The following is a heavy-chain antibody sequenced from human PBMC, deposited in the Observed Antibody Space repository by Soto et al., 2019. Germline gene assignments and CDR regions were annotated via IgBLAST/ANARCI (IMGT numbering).Heavy chain of an antibody. V-gene: IGHV3-74*01. J-gene: IGHJ4*02. CDR2: INIDGNTA. CDR1: GFTFSSYW. CDR3: ARDLQWLVFYYFDY. Sequence: GGSLILSCAASGFTFSSYWMHWVRQAPGKGRVWVSSINIDGNTATYADSVKGRFTISRDNAKNTLYLQMNSLRAEDTAVYYCARDLQWLVFYYFDYWGQGTLVTVSS. D-gene: IGHD6-19*01.